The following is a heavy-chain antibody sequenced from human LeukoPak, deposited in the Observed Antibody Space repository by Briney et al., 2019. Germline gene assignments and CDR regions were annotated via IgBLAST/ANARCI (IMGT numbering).Heavy chain of an antibody. D-gene: IGHD3-10*01. CDR2: ISYDGSNK. CDR1: GFTVSSNY. Sequence: GGSLRLSCAASGFTVSSNYMSWVRQAPGKGLEWVAIISYDGSNKYYADSVKGRFTISRDNSKNTLYLQMNSLKTEDTAVYYCAKRPYGSGSYTFDYWGQGSLVTVSS. V-gene: IGHV3-30*18. CDR3: AKRPYGSGSYTFDY. J-gene: IGHJ4*02.